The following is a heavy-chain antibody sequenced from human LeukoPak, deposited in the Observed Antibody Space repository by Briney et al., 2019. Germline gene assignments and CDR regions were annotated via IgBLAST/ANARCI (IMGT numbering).Heavy chain of an antibody. V-gene: IGHV1-69*05. CDR3: ARGGIYCSGGSCYSESWFDP. J-gene: IGHJ5*02. CDR2: IIPIFGTA. D-gene: IGHD2-15*01. CDR1: RCTFSSYA. Sequence: APVKVSCKASRCTFSSYAISWVRQAPGQGLEWMGRIIPIFGTASYAQKFQGRVTITTDESTSTAYMELSSLRSEDTAVYYCARGGIYCSGGSCYSESWFDPWGQGTLVTVSS.